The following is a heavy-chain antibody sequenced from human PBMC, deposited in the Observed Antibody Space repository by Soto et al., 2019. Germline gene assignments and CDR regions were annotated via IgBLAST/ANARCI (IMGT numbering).Heavy chain of an antibody. CDR2: MFYGVST. D-gene: IGHD2-15*01. CDR1: GSSINSSGYY. V-gene: IGHV4-39*01. J-gene: IGHJ4*02. CDR3: ARLPSRHLVGY. Sequence: SETLSLTCTVSGSSINSSGYYWGWIRQPPGKGLEWIGSMFYGVSTYYNPSLKSRVTVSVDTSKNQSSLNLRSVTAADTAVYYCARLPSRHLVGYWGQGTLVTVSS.